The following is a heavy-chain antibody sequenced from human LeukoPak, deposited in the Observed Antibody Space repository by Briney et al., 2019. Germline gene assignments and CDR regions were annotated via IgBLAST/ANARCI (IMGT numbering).Heavy chain of an antibody. V-gene: IGHV4-4*02. CDR1: LDSTTSNF. D-gene: IGHD1-14*01. CDR2: IHRSGSP. J-gene: IGHJ4*02. CDR3: AREILGGFNPGAY. Sequence: SETLSLTCTVSLDSTTSNFWSWVRQPPGKGLEWIGEIHRSGSPNYNPSLQSRVTISVDRSRNQIVLELSSVTAADTAVYYCAREILGGFNPGAYWGQGTLVTVSS.